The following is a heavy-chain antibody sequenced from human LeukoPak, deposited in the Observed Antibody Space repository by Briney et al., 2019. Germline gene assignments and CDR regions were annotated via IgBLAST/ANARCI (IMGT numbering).Heavy chain of an antibody. CDR2: IKSKTDGGTT. D-gene: IGHD3-22*01. CDR1: GFTFSSYW. V-gene: IGHV3-15*07. J-gene: IGHJ5*02. CDR3: TTDYYDSSGYYS. Sequence: PGGSLRLSCAASGFTFSSYWMYWVRQAPGKGPVWVARIKSKTDGGTTDYAAPVKGRFTISRDDSKNTLYLQMNSLKTEDTAVYYCTTDYYDSSGYYSWGQGTLVTVSS.